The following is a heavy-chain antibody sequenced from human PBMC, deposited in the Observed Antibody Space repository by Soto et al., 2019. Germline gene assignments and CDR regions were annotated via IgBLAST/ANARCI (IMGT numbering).Heavy chain of an antibody. V-gene: IGHV1-46*01. D-gene: IGHD6-19*01. CDR3: ARVAVAGYFDL. CDR2: INPSGGST. J-gene: IGHJ2*01. Sequence: ASVKVSCKASGYTFTSYYMHWVRQAPGQGLEWMGIINPSGGSTSYAQKFQGRVTMTRDTSTSTVYMELSSLRSDDTAVYYCARVAVAGYFDLWGRGTLVTVSS. CDR1: GYTFTSYY.